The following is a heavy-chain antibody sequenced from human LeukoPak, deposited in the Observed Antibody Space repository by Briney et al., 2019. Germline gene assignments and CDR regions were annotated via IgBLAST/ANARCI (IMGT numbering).Heavy chain of an antibody. J-gene: IGHJ1*01. D-gene: IGHD4-17*01. CDR2: IIGGAGGT. Sequence: GGTLRLSCAASGFSFSSHGMSWVRQAPGKGLEWVSGIIGGAGGTYYADSVKGRFTISRVNSKNTLYLQMNSLRAEDTAVYYCAKENYGDSTGGRFQHWGQGTLVTVSS. CDR1: GFSFSSHG. V-gene: IGHV3-23*01. CDR3: AKENYGDSTGGRFQH.